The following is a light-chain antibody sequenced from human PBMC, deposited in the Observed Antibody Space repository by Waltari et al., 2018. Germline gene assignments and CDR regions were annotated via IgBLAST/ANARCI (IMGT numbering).Light chain of an antibody. CDR2: SVT. CDR1: SSDVGGFNY. J-gene: IGLJ3*02. CDR3: SSYTSTSTWV. V-gene: IGLV2-14*03. Sequence: QSALAQPASVSGSPGQSITISCTGTSSDVGGFNYVSWYQQHPGKAPKLIIYSVTIRPSGVSDRFSGSKSVNTASLTISGLQAEDEAYYCCSSYTSTSTWVFGRGTKLTVL.